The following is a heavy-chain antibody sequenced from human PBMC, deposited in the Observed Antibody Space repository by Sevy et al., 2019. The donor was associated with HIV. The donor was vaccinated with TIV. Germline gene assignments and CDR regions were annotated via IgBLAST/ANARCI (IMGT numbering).Heavy chain of an antibody. J-gene: IGHJ4*02. CDR2: ISSSSSYT. CDR1: GFTFSDYY. V-gene: IGHV3-11*06. Sequence: GGSLRLSCAASGFTFSDYYMSWIRQAPGKGLEWVSYISSSSSYTNYADSVKGRFTISRDNAKNSLYLQMNSLRAEDTAVYYCARDREDGDFWSGGRDYWGQGTLVTVSS. D-gene: IGHD3-3*01. CDR3: ARDREDGDFWSGGRDY.